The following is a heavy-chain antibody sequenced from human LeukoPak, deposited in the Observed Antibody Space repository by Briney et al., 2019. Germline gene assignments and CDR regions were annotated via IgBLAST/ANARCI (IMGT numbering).Heavy chain of an antibody. CDR1: GGSVSDYY. V-gene: IGHV4-59*08. CDR3: ARDDIVLMVYATEFDY. CDR2: IYYTGSS. D-gene: IGHD2-8*01. J-gene: IGHJ4*02. Sequence: SETLSLTCTVSGGSVSDYYWSWIRQSPGKGLEWIGYIYYTGSSSYNPSLRSRVTISADTSKNQFSLKLSSVTAADTAVYYCARDDIVLMVYATEFDYWGQGTPVTVSS.